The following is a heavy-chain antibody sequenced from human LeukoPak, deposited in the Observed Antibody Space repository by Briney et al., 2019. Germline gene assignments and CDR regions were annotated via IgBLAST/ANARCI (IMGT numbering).Heavy chain of an antibody. D-gene: IGHD6-13*01. V-gene: IGHV4-39*07. CDR3: ARGGRSSSSAYFDY. CDR2: IYYSGST. J-gene: IGHJ4*02. Sequence: SETLPLTCTVSGGSISSSSYYWGWIRQPPGKGLEWIGSIYYSGSTYYNPSLKSRVTISVDTSKNQFSLKLSSVTAADTAVYYCARGGRSSSSAYFDYWGQGTLVTVSS. CDR1: GGSISSSSYY.